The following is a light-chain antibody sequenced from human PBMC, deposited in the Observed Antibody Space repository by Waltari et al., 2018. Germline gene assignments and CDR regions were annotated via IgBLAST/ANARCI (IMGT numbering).Light chain of an antibody. CDR2: ETS. CDR3: LLSYSGAWV. Sequence: QAVVTQEPSLTVSPGGTVTLTCGSSTGAVTSGHYPYWFQQKPGQATRTLIYETSNKHSWTPARFSDSLLGGKAALTRSGAQPEDEAEYYCLLSYSGAWVFGGGTKLTVL. V-gene: IGLV7-46*01. J-gene: IGLJ3*02. CDR1: TGAVTSGHY.